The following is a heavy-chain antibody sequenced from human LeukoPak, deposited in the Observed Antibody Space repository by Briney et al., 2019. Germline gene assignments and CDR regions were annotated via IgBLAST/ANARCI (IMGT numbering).Heavy chain of an antibody. D-gene: IGHD3-10*01. J-gene: IGHJ4*02. CDR2: IYYSGST. CDR3: AKGRWFGELLGY. Sequence: SETLSLNCTVSGGSISSSSYYWGWIRQPPGKGLEWIGNIYYSGSTNYNPSLKSRVTISVDTSKNQFSLKLSSVTAADTAVYYCAKGRWFGELLGYWGQGTLVTVSS. CDR1: GGSISSSSYY. V-gene: IGHV4-61*05.